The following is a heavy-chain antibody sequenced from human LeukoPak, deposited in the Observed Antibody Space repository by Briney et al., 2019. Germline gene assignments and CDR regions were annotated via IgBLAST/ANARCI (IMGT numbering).Heavy chain of an antibody. D-gene: IGHD6-6*01. CDR3: ARVYSSSSWFDP. V-gene: IGHV3-30-3*01. CDR1: GFTFSSYA. CDR2: ISYDGSNK. J-gene: IGHJ5*02. Sequence: PGGSLRLSCAASGFTFSSYAMHWVRQAPGKGLEWVPVISYDGSNKYYADSVKGRFTISRDNSKNTLYLQMNSLRAEDTAVYYCARVYSSSSWFDPWGQGTLVTVSS.